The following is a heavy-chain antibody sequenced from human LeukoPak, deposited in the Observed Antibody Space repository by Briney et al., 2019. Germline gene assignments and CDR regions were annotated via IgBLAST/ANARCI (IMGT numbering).Heavy chain of an antibody. CDR1: GYSISGGYY. CDR3: ARESGTWNAFDI. Sequence: SETLSLTCKVSGYSISGGYYWGWIRQPPGKGLEWIGSIHHSGITNYNPSLKSRVSISVHTSKNQFSLKLTSVTAADTAVYYCARESGTWNAFDIWGQGTMVTVSS. V-gene: IGHV4-38-2*02. J-gene: IGHJ3*02. D-gene: IGHD5-12*01. CDR2: IHHSGIT.